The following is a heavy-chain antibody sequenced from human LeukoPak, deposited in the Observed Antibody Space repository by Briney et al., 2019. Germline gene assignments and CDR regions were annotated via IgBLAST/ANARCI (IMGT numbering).Heavy chain of an antibody. Sequence: GGSLRLSCAASGFTFSSYWMHWARQAPGKGLVWVSRINSDGSSTSYADSVKGRFTISRDNAKNTLYLQMNSLRAEDTAVYYCARVRVGVSGSDAFDIWGQGTMVTVSS. J-gene: IGHJ3*02. D-gene: IGHD1-26*01. CDR1: GFTFSSYW. CDR3: ARVRVGVSGSDAFDI. V-gene: IGHV3-74*01. CDR2: INSDGSST.